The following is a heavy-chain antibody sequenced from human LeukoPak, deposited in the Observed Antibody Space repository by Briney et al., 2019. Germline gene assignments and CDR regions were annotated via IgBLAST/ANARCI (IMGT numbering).Heavy chain of an antibody. D-gene: IGHD2-15*01. CDR1: GGTFSSYA. Sequence: SVKVSCKASGGTFSSYAISWVRQAPGQGPEWMGGIIPIFGTANYAQKFQGRVTITADESTSTAYMELSSLRSEDTAVYYCARARVLSPYYYYYMDVWGKGTTVTISS. CDR3: ARARVLSPYYYYYMDV. CDR2: IIPIFGTA. J-gene: IGHJ6*03. V-gene: IGHV1-69*13.